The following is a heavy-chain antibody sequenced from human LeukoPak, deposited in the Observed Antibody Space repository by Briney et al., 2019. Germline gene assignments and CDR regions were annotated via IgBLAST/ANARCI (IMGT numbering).Heavy chain of an antibody. CDR2: ISDRGGRT. CDR3: AKMVREFYTISYYFDY. CDR1: GFTFGSYA. D-gene: IGHD2-8*01. Sequence: GGSLRLSCAASGFTFGSYAMNWVRQAPGKGLEWVSFISDRGGRTYYADSVKGRFTISRDNSKNTLYLQMNSLGAEDTAVYYCAKMVREFYTISYYFDYWGQGTLVTVSS. J-gene: IGHJ4*02. V-gene: IGHV3-23*01.